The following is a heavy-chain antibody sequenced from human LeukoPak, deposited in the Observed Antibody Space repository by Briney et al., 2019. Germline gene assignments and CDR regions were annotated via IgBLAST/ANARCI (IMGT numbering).Heavy chain of an antibody. J-gene: IGHJ5*02. CDR2: IYYSGST. V-gene: IGHV4-39*01. Sequence: SGTLSLTCTVSGGSISSSSYYWGWIRQPPGKGLEWIGSIYYSGSTYYNPSLKSRVTISVDTSKNQFSLKLSSVTAADTAVYYCARRLDDFAEQNWFDPWGQGTLVTVSS. D-gene: IGHD3-3*01. CDR3: ARRLDDFAEQNWFDP. CDR1: GGSISSSSYY.